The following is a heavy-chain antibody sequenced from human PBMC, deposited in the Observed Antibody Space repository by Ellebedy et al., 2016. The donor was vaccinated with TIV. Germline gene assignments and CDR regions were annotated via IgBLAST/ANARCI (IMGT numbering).Heavy chain of an antibody. CDR3: ARSPLHYFDTSGYDY. V-gene: IGHV1-3*01. Sequence: ASVKVSCKASEYTFSLYAIHWVRQAPGQRPEWMGWINAGSGNTKFSEKFQGRLTITRDTSADTAYMELSSLRSEATAMYYCARSPLHYFDTSGYDYWGQGTLVTVSS. D-gene: IGHD3-22*01. CDR1: EYTFSLYA. CDR2: INAGSGNT. J-gene: IGHJ4*02.